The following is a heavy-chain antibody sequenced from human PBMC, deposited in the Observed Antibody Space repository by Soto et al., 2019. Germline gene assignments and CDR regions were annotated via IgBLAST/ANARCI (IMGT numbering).Heavy chain of an antibody. CDR1: GFTFSSYA. Sequence: EVQLLESGGGLVQPGGSLRLSCAASGFTFSSYAMSWVRQAPGKGLEWVSAISGSGGSTYYADSVKGRFTISRDNSKNTLYLQMNSLRAEDTAVYYCAKDFPSDADMVPADFDYWGQGTLVTVSS. D-gene: IGHD2-15*01. V-gene: IGHV3-23*01. J-gene: IGHJ4*02. CDR2: ISGSGGST. CDR3: AKDFPSDADMVPADFDY.